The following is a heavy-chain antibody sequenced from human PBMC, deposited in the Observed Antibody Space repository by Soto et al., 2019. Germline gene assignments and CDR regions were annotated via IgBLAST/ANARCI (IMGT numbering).Heavy chain of an antibody. CDR3: AKDHLQTTVTTPSY. Sequence: QVQLVESGGGVVQPGRSLRLSCEASGFTFSIFGMHWVRQAPGKGLEWVAVISYDGNNKYNADSVKGRFTISRDNSKNTLYLQMDSLRAEDTAVYYCAKDHLQTTVTTPSYWGQGTLVTVSS. J-gene: IGHJ4*02. CDR2: ISYDGNNK. CDR1: GFTFSIFG. D-gene: IGHD4-17*01. V-gene: IGHV3-30*18.